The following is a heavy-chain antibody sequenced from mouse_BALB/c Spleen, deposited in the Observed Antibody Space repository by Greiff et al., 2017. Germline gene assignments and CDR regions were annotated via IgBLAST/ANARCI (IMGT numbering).Heavy chain of an antibody. D-gene: IGHD2-10*02. Sequence: VQLKQSGPELMKPGASVKISCKASGYSFTSYYMHWVKQSHGKSLEWIGYIDPFNGGTSYNQKFKGKATLTVDKSSSTAYMHLSSLTSEDSAVYYCARSGYGNYFDYWGQGTTLTVSS. CDR3: ARSGYGNYFDY. J-gene: IGHJ2*01. V-gene: IGHV1S135*01. CDR2: IDPFNGGT. CDR1: GYSFTSYY.